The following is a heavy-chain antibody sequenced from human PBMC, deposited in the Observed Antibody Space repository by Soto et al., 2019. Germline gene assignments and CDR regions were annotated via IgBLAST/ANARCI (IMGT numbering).Heavy chain of an antibody. D-gene: IGHD3-22*01. CDR1: GFTFSSYG. CDR2: IWYDGSNK. Sequence: QVQLVESGGGVVQPGRSLRLSCAASGFTFSSYGMHWVRQAPGKGLEWVAVIWYDGSNKYYADSVKGRFTISRDNSKNTLYLQMNSLRAEDTAVYYCARDRYSYDSRAYQGVDWYFDLWGRGTLVTVSS. V-gene: IGHV3-33*01. CDR3: ARDRYSYDSRAYQGVDWYFDL. J-gene: IGHJ2*01.